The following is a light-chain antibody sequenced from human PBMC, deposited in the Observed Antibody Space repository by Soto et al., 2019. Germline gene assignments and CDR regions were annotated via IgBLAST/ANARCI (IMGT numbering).Light chain of an antibody. CDR1: QSISAY. Sequence: DIQMTQSPSSLFASVGDRVTITCRASQSISAYLNWYQQRPGKAPSLLIYAATRLHSRVPSRFSGSGSGTDFTLTISSLQPEDFATYYCQRSYRSISFGQGTRLEMK. V-gene: IGKV1-39*01. J-gene: IGKJ5*01. CDR2: AAT. CDR3: QRSYRSIS.